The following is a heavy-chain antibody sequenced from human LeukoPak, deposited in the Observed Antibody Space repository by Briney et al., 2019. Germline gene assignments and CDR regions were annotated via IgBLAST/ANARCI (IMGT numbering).Heavy chain of an antibody. CDR3: ARTKTEYASDDAFDI. J-gene: IGHJ3*02. V-gene: IGHV5-51*01. CDR1: GYSFTTNW. CDR2: IYPGDSDT. D-gene: IGHD2-2*01. Sequence: GESLKISCKGSGYSFTTNWIGWVRQMPGKGLEWMGIIYPGDSDTRYSPSFQGQVTIAADKSINSAYLQWSNLKASDTAIYYCARTKTEYASDDAFDIWGQGTMVTVSS.